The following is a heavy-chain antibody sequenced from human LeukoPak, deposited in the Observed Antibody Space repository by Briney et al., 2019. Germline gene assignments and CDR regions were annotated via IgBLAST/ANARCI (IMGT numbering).Heavy chain of an antibody. CDR1: GYTFTGYY. Sequence: ASVKVSCKAAGYTFTGYYMFWVRQAPGQGLGWMGRINPNSGGTNYVQKFQGRVTMTRDTSTSTAYMELSRLRSDDTAVYYCARGYCSGGSCYSVENWFDPWGQGTLVTVSS. D-gene: IGHD2-15*01. CDR2: INPNSGGT. V-gene: IGHV1-2*06. CDR3: ARGYCSGGSCYSVENWFDP. J-gene: IGHJ5*02.